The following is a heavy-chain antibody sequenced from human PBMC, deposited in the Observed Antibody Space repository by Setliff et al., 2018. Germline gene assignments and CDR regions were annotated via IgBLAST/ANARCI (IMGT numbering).Heavy chain of an antibody. D-gene: IGHD2-15*01. CDR3: ARDRSSYSYGLDV. V-gene: IGHV4-59*01. J-gene: IGHJ6*02. Sequence: PSETLSLTCTVSGGSISPYFWSWVRQPPGKGLEWIGYVYHNGNTNFNPSLMSRVTMSVDTSKNQFALHLKSVTAADTAVYYCARDRSSYSYGLDVWGQGTTVTVSS. CDR1: GGSISPYF. CDR2: VYHNGNT.